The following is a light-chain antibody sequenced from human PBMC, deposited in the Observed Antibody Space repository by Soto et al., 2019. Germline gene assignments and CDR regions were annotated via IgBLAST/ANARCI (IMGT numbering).Light chain of an antibody. CDR3: QQRSNWAPYT. CDR2: DAS. Sequence: EVVLTQSPATLSLSPGEISTLSCRASQSVSSYLAWYQQKPGQAPRLLIYDASNRATGIPARFSGSGSGTDFTLNISSREPEDFAVYYCQQRSNWAPYTFGQGTKLEIK. J-gene: IGKJ2*01. CDR1: QSVSSY. V-gene: IGKV3-11*01.